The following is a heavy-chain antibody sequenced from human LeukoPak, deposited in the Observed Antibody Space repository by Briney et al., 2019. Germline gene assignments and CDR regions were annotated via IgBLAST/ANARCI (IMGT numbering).Heavy chain of an antibody. Sequence: AGGSLRLSCAASGFTFSDYYMSWIRQAPGKGLEWVSYISSSGSTIYYADSVKGRFTISRDNAKNSLYLQMNSLRAEDTAGYYCARTIVATIGGSLRYFDYWGQGTLVTVSS. J-gene: IGHJ4*02. CDR2: ISSSGSTI. CDR1: GFTFSDYY. D-gene: IGHD5-12*01. CDR3: ARTIVATIGGSLRYFDY. V-gene: IGHV3-11*01.